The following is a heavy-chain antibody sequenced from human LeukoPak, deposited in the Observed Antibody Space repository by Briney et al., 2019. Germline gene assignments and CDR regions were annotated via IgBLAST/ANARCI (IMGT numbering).Heavy chain of an antibody. D-gene: IGHD6-6*01. Sequence: GGSLRLSCAASGFTFSSYSMNWVRQAPGKGLEWVSSISSSSSYIYYADSVKGRFTISRDNAKNSLYLQMNSLRAEDTAVYYCARDSRTSYSRYDYWGQGTLVTVSS. J-gene: IGHJ4*02. CDR2: ISSSSSYI. CDR1: GFTFSSYS. V-gene: IGHV3-21*01. CDR3: ARDSRTSYSRYDY.